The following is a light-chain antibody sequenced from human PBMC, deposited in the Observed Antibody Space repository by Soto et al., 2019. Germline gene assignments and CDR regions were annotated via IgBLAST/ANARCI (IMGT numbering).Light chain of an antibody. CDR2: RDN. Sequence: QSLLTQTPSVSGTPGQRDNISCSGSSSNNGRNYVYWYHQFPGMAHKLLIYRDNERPSGVSDRFSGSKSGTSASLAISGLRSGDEADYHCATWDDSLGGPVFGGGTKLTVL. CDR1: SSNNGRNY. J-gene: IGLJ2*01. V-gene: IGLV1-47*01. CDR3: ATWDDSLGGPV.